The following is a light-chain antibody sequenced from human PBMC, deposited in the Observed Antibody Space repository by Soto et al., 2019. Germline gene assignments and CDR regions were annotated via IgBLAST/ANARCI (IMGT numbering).Light chain of an antibody. CDR3: QQYGNSPRS. Sequence: EIVLTQSPGTLSLSPGEGATLSCRASQRLSSIYLAWYQQKPGQAPRLLIYGASSRATGIPDRFSGSGSGTDFTISISRLEPEDFAVYYCQQYGNSPRSFGQGTKVEIK. J-gene: IGKJ1*01. CDR2: GAS. V-gene: IGKV3-20*01. CDR1: QRLSSIY.